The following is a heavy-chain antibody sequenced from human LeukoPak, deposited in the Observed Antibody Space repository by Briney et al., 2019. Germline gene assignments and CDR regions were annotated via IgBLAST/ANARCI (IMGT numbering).Heavy chain of an antibody. V-gene: IGHV4-34*01. J-gene: IGHJ3*02. Sequence: SETLSLTCAVYGGSFSGYYWSWIRQPPGKGLEWIGEINHSGSTNYNPSLKSRVTISVDTSKNQFSLKLSSVTAADTAVYYCAIDYASDAFDTWGQGTMVTVSS. CDR2: INHSGST. D-gene: IGHD4-17*01. CDR1: GGSFSGYY. CDR3: AIDYASDAFDT.